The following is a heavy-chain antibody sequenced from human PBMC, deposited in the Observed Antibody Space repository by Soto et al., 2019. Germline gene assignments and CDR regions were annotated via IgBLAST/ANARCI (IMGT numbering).Heavy chain of an antibody. V-gene: IGHV3-33*01. CDR2: IWYDGSNK. Sequence: QVQLVESGGGVVQPGRSLRLSCAASGFTFSSYGMHWVRQAPGKGLEWVAVIWYDGSNKYYADSVKGRFTISRDNSKNTVYLPMNSMRAEDTAVYYCERAVGPNAFDIWGQGTMVTVSS. CDR3: ERAVGPNAFDI. CDR1: GFTFSSYG. J-gene: IGHJ3*02.